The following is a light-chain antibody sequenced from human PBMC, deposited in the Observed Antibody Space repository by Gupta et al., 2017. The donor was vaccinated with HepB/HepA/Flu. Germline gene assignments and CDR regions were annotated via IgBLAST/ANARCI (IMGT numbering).Light chain of an antibody. V-gene: IGLV1-51*02. CDR1: SSNIGNNY. J-gene: IGLJ3*02. CDR2: ENN. CDR3: ATWDKSLSVGV. Sequence: QSVLTQPPSVSAAPGQKVTISCSGSSSNIGNNYVSWYQHLPGAAPKLLIYENNKRPSGIPDRFSGSKSGTSATLGITGLQTGDEADYYCATWDKSLSVGVFGGGTKLTVL.